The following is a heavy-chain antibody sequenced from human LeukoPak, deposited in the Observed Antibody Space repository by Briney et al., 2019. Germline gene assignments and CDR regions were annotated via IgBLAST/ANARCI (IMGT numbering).Heavy chain of an antibody. CDR1: GYTFTNYG. D-gene: IGHD5-12*01. J-gene: IGHJ4*02. CDR3: ASFATTTKNFDY. CDR2: ISAYNGNT. V-gene: IGHV1-18*01. Sequence: ASVKVSCKTSGYTFTNYGISWVRQAPGLGLEWMGWISAYNGNTNYAQKVQGRVTMTTDTSTSTAYMELRSLRFDDTAVYYCASFATTTKNFDYWGQGTLVTVSS.